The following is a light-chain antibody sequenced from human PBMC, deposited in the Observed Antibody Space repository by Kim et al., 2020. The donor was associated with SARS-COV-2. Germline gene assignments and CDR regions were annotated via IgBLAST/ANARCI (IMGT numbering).Light chain of an antibody. J-gene: IGLJ2*01. CDR2: TTG. Sequence: PGGTETLTCDSRTGPVTRDHFPYWVQPKPGQAPRTLIYTTGNRHSWTPARFSGSLLWGRAALTLSAAQPEDEADYYCLLSYGDSRVFGGGTQLTVL. CDR1: TGPVTRDHF. CDR3: LLSYGDSRV. V-gene: IGLV7-46*01.